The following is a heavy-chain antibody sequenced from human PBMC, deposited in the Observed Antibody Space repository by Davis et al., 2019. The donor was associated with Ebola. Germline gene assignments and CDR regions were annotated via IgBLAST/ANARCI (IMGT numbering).Heavy chain of an antibody. CDR3: ARLPGIVGWSLDFDF. CDR2: IYPGDSDT. Sequence: GESLKISCKGSGYSFTSYWIGWVRQMPGKGLEWMGIIYPGDSDTRYSPSFQGQVTISADKSISTAYLQWSSLKASDTAMYYCARLPGIVGWSLDFDFWGRGTLVTVSS. D-gene: IGHD2-21*01. CDR1: GYSFTSYW. V-gene: IGHV5-51*01. J-gene: IGHJ2*01.